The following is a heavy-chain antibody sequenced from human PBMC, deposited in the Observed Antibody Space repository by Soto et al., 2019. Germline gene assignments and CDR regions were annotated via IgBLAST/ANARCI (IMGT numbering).Heavy chain of an antibody. J-gene: IGHJ4*02. D-gene: IGHD3-10*01. Sequence: EVPLLESGGGLVQPGGSLRLSCAASGFTFSSNAMSWVRQAPGKGLEWVSGISGSGGATHYADSVKGRFTISRDNXXNTLHLQMNGRRAEDMAVYYGAKGDGPGRWSELDYWGQGTLVTVSS. CDR1: GFTFSSNA. CDR2: ISGSGGAT. V-gene: IGHV3-23*01. CDR3: AKGDGPGRWSELDY.